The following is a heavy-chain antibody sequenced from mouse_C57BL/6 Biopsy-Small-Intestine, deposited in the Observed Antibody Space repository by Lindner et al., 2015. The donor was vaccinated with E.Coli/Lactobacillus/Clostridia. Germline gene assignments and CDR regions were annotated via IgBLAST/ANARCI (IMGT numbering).Heavy chain of an antibody. D-gene: IGHD4-1*01. CDR2: IYPKNGGH. CDR1: GYTFTDYY. Sequence: VQLQESGPELVKPGASVKISCKASGYTFTDYYMHWVKQSHGKSLEWIGYIYPKNGGHGYNQKFKGKATLTLDKSSSTAYMELRSLTSEESAVYYCVRDAGTYFDYWGQGTTLTVSS. CDR3: VRDAGTYFDY. J-gene: IGHJ2*01. V-gene: IGHV1-34*01.